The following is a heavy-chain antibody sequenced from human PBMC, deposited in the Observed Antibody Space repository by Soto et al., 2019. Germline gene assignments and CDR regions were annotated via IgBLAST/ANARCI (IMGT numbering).Heavy chain of an antibody. CDR1: GGSISSGDYY. V-gene: IGHV4-30-4*01. Sequence: SETLSLTCTVSGGSISSGDYYWSWIRQPPGKGLEWIGYIYYSGSTYCNPSLKSRVTISVDTSKNQFSLKLSSVTAADTAVYYCASYSYQYYFDYWGQGALVTVSS. CDR2: IYYSGST. J-gene: IGHJ4*02. CDR3: ASYSYQYYFDY. D-gene: IGHD4-4*01.